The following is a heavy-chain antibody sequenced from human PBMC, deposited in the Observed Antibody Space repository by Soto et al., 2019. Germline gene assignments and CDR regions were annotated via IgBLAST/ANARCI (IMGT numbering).Heavy chain of an antibody. V-gene: IGHV4-4*02. Sequence: QVQLQESGPGLVKPSGTLSLTCAVSGASISSDNRWTWVRQPPGEGLEWIGEISQSGTTKYNPSLASRVTISVDKSKTQFSLRLTSMTAADTAVYYCAKKVPAALRLYYFFGLDVWGQGTTVTVSS. CDR2: ISQSGTT. CDR3: AKKVPAALRLYYFFGLDV. J-gene: IGHJ6*02. D-gene: IGHD2-15*01. CDR1: GASISSDNR.